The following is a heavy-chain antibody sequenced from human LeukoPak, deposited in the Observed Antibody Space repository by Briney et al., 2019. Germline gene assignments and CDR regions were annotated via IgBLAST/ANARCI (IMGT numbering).Heavy chain of an antibody. D-gene: IGHD6-13*01. Sequence: SETLSLTCAVSGGSISSGGYSRSWIRQPPGKGMEFIAYIYYTGNTYFNPSLKSRVTISVDTSKNQFSLKLSSVTAADTAVYYCARVLAAAGNNWFDPWGQGTLVTVSS. CDR3: ARVLAAAGNNWFDP. J-gene: IGHJ5*02. V-gene: IGHV4-30-4*07. CDR1: GGSISSGGYS. CDR2: IYYTGNT.